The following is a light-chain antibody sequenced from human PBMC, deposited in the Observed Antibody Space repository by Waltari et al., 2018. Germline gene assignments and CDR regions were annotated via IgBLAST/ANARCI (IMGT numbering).Light chain of an antibody. J-gene: IGLJ3*02. V-gene: IGLV1-36*01. Sequence: QSVLTQPPSVSEAPRQRVNISCSGSYSNIGTHGVNWYQLVPGKTPRLVIYYDDLGPWGVSERCSGSRSGTSASLAIRGLQPEDEAEYFCEAWDDSLDGWGFGGGTKLTVL. CDR1: YSNIGTHG. CDR3: EAWDDSLDGWG. CDR2: YDD.